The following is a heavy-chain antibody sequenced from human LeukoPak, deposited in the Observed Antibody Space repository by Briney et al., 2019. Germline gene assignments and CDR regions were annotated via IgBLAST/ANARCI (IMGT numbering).Heavy chain of an antibody. CDR3: ARDRLSHFDY. D-gene: IGHD2/OR15-2a*01. J-gene: IGHJ4*02. Sequence: GGSLRLSCAASGFTFSTYWMHWVRQAPGKGPVWVSGINSDGSSTRYADSVKGRFTISRDNAKTTLYLQMNSLRAEDTAVYYCARDRLSHFDYWGQGTLVTVSS. CDR2: INSDGSST. CDR1: GFTFSTYW. V-gene: IGHV3-74*01.